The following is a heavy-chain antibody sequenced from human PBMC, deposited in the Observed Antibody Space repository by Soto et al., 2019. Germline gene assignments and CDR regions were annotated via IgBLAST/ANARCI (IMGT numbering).Heavy chain of an antibody. CDR3: TTLSSGFILRDYYGMDV. D-gene: IGHD3-22*01. J-gene: IGHJ6*02. CDR2: IKSKTDGGTT. CDR1: GFTFSNAW. V-gene: IGHV3-15*01. Sequence: EVQLVESGGGLVKPGGSLRLSCAASGFTFSNAWMSWVRQAPGKGLEWVGRIKSKTDGGTTDYAAPVKGRFTISRDDSKNTLYLQMNSLKTEDTAVYYCTTLSSGFILRDYYGMDVWGQGTTVIVS.